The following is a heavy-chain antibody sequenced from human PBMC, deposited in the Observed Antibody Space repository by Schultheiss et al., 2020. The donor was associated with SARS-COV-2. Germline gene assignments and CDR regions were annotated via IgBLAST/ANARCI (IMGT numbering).Heavy chain of an antibody. CDR1: GGSISSGDYY. CDR2: IYHSGST. CDR3: ARVPYSSSSVLWFDP. V-gene: IGHV4-39*07. J-gene: IGHJ5*02. Sequence: SQTLSLTCTVSGGSISSGDYYWGWIRQPPGKGLEWIGSIYHSGSTYYNPSLKSRVTISVDTSKNQFSLKLSSVTAADTAVYYCARVPYSSSSVLWFDPWGQGTLVTVSS. D-gene: IGHD6-6*01.